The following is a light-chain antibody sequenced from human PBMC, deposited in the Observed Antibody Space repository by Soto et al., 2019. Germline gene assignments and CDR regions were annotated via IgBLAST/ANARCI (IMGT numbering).Light chain of an antibody. CDR3: QSYDSSLSAPVV. V-gene: IGLV1-40*01. Sequence: QSVLTQPPSVSGAPGQRVTISCTGSSSNIGAYYGVHWYQQLPGTAPKLLIYGDNNRPSGVPDRFSGSKSGTSASLAITGLQAEDEADYYCQSYDSSLSAPVVFGGGTKVTVL. CDR2: GDN. J-gene: IGLJ2*01. CDR1: SSNIGAYYG.